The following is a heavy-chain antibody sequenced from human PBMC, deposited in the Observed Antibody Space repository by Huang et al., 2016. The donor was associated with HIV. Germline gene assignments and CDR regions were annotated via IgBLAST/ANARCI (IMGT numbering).Heavy chain of an antibody. CDR3: ARGVGNSNRGFDI. D-gene: IGHD5-18*01. Sequence: QVQLVQSGAEMKKSGSSVKVSCKASGGTVSSFSFTWVRQAPGHGLEWMGGSIQLHDTKDLAQKFRGRVTLTADESTNTAFMELSGLTSQDTAVYYCARGVGNSNRGFDIWGQGTLVTVS. V-gene: IGHV1-69*13. J-gene: IGHJ4*02. CDR2: SIQLHDTK. CDR1: GGTVSSFS.